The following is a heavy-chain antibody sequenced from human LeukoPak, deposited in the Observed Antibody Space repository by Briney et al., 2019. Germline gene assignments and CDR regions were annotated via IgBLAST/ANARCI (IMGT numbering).Heavy chain of an antibody. CDR1: GGTFSSHA. Sequence: SVKVSCKASGGTFSSHAISWVRQAPGQGLEWMGGIIPIFGTANYAQKFQGRVTITADESTSTAYMELSSLRSEDTAVYYCAREGYCSSTSCSNWFDPWGQGTLVTVSS. CDR2: IIPIFGTA. J-gene: IGHJ5*02. V-gene: IGHV1-69*01. D-gene: IGHD2-2*01. CDR3: AREGYCSSTSCSNWFDP.